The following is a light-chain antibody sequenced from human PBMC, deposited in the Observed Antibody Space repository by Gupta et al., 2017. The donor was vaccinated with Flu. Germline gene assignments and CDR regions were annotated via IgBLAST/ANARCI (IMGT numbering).Light chain of an antibody. Sequence: PGTLSLSPGERATLSCRTSESVDSAHLAWYQQKPGQAPRLLIYGASTRANGIPDRVSGSGSGTDFTLTCSRLEPEDFAVYCWQHDGQAISFGQGTKVEIK. V-gene: IGKV3-20*01. CDR1: ESVDSAH. CDR3: QHDGQAIS. J-gene: IGKJ2*03. CDR2: GAS.